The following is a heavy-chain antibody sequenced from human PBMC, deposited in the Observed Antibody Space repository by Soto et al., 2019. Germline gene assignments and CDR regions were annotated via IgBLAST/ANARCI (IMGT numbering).Heavy chain of an antibody. V-gene: IGHV3-74*01. J-gene: IGHJ3*02. CDR3: AILTRGGDPNKAFVI. Sequence: EVHLVESAGGLVQPGGSLGLSCVASASSFSSYCMHWCRQVPGKGLLWVSRINSDGTHTHYADSVTGRFTISRYNAKNTLYLQMNGLRTEDTAVYYCAILTRGGDPNKAFVIWGQGTMVTVSS. CDR2: INSDGTHT. CDR1: ASSFSSYC. D-gene: IGHD2-21*02.